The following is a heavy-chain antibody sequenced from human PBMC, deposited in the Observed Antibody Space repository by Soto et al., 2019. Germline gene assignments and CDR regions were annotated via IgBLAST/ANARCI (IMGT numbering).Heavy chain of an antibody. Sequence: QVQLVQSGAEVKKPGSSVKVSCKASGGTFSSYAISWVRQAPGQGLEWMGGIIPIFGTANYAQKFQGRVTITADESTSTAYMELSSLRSEDTAVYYCARDLNYGDYEGYYYYGMDVWGQGTTVTVSS. J-gene: IGHJ6*02. CDR2: IIPIFGTA. D-gene: IGHD4-17*01. CDR3: ARDLNYGDYEGYYYYGMDV. CDR1: GGTFSSYA. V-gene: IGHV1-69*12.